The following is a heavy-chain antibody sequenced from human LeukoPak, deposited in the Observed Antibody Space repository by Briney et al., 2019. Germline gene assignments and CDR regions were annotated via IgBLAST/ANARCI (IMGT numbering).Heavy chain of an antibody. CDR3: AREETGFWKVGSVGAFDI. CDR2: IYYSGST. J-gene: IGHJ3*02. Sequence: KASQTLSLTCTVSGGSISSGGYYWSWIRQHPGKGLEWIGYIYYSGSTYYNPSLKSRVTISVDTSKNQFSLKLSSVTAADTAVYYCAREETGFWKVGSVGAFDIWGQGTMVTVSS. CDR1: GGSISSGGYY. D-gene: IGHD1-1*01. V-gene: IGHV4-31*03.